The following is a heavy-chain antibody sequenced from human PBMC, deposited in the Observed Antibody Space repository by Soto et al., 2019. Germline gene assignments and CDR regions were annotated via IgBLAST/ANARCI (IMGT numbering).Heavy chain of an antibody. CDR1: GGSISSGGYY. CDR3: ARDYSSSSGYVLDV. J-gene: IGHJ6*02. CDR2: IYHSGST. Sequence: SQTLSLTCTVSGGSISSGGYYWSWIRQHPGKGLEWIGYIYHSGSTYYNPSLKSRVTISVDTSKNQFSLKLSSVTAADTAVYYCARDYSSSSGYVLDVWGQGTTVTVSS. V-gene: IGHV4-31*03. D-gene: IGHD6-6*01.